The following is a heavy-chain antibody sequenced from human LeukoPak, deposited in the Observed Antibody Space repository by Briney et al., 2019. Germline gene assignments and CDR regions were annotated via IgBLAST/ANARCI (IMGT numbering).Heavy chain of an antibody. CDR3: ARLGSYSTGWADY. Sequence: GESLKISCEGSGYSFTTYWIGWVRQMPGKGLEWMGFIYPGDSDTTYSPSFQGQVTISADKSISTAYLQWSSLKASDTAMYYCARLGSYSTGWADYWGQGTLVTVSS. D-gene: IGHD6-19*01. CDR1: GYSFTTYW. V-gene: IGHV5-51*01. CDR2: IYPGDSDT. J-gene: IGHJ4*02.